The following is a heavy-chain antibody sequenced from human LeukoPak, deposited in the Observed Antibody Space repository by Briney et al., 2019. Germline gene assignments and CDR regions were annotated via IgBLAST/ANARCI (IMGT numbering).Heavy chain of an antibody. Sequence: GGSLRLSCAASGFTFSSYGMSWVRQAPGEGLEWVSSISSTGGSTYYADSVKGRFTISRDNSKNTLYLQMNSLRAEDTAVYYCAKDWPGEGAVAGIKYYFDYWGQGTLVTVSS. CDR2: ISSTGGST. J-gene: IGHJ4*02. CDR1: GFTFSSYG. D-gene: IGHD6-19*01. CDR3: AKDWPGEGAVAGIKYYFDY. V-gene: IGHV3-23*01.